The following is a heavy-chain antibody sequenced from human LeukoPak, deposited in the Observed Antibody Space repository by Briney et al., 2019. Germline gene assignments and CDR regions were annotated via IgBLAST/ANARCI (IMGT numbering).Heavy chain of an antibody. Sequence: GGSLRLSCAASGFTFSSYVMNWVRQAPGKGLEWVSIIYSGGSTYYADSVKGRFTTSRDNSKNTLYLQMNSLRAEDTAVYYCARVTGSYYPFDYWGQGTLVTVSS. V-gene: IGHV3-53*01. J-gene: IGHJ4*02. CDR1: GFTFSSYV. CDR2: IYSGGST. D-gene: IGHD3-10*01. CDR3: ARVTGSYYPFDY.